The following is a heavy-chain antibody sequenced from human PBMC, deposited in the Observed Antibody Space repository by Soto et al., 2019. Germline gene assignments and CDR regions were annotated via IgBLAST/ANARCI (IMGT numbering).Heavy chain of an antibody. Sequence: EVQLVESGGGLVQPGGSLRLSCAASGFTVSTKYMSWVRQAPGKGLEWVSGIYSGGSTFYADSVRGRCTISRDNSKNTVNLQMNSRRAEDTAVYYCARDPWAADYWGQGTLVTVSS. CDR3: ARDPWAADY. CDR1: GFTVSTKY. CDR2: IYSGGST. V-gene: IGHV3-66*01. J-gene: IGHJ4*02. D-gene: IGHD3-16*01.